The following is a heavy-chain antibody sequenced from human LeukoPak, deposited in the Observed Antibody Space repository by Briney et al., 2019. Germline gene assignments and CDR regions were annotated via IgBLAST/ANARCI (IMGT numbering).Heavy chain of an antibody. D-gene: IGHD6-13*01. CDR3: GRGGIAAAASGIDF. J-gene: IGHJ4*02. Sequence: SETLSLTCAVAGGSISSGGYSWSWIRQPPGKGLEWIGYIYQNGNTYYNPSLKSRVTISVDRSKNQFSLNLSSVTAADTAVYYCGRGGIAAAASGIDFWGQGTLVAVSS. CDR1: GGSISSGGYS. V-gene: IGHV4-30-2*01. CDR2: IYQNGNT.